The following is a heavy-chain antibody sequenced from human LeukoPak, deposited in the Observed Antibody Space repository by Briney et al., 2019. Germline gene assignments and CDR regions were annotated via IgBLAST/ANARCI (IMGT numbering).Heavy chain of an antibody. J-gene: IGHJ4*02. V-gene: IGHV2-5*01. CDR3: AHTDRDYYDSSGYCDFDY. Sequence: SGPTLVKPPQTLTLTCTFSGFSLSTSGVGVGWIRQPPGKALEWLALIYWNDDKRYSPSLESRLTITKDTSKNQVVLTMTNMDPVDTATYYCAHTDRDYYDSSGYCDFDYWGQGTLVTVSS. D-gene: IGHD3-22*01. CDR2: IYWNDDK. CDR1: GFSLSTSGVG.